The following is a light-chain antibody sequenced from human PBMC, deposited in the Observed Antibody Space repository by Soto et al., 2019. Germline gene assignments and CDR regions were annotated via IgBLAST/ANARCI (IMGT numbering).Light chain of an antibody. V-gene: IGKV1-6*01. CDR1: QGIRND. J-gene: IGKJ1*01. Sequence: IQLTQSPSSLSASVGAMVTITCRASQGIRNDLGWYQQKPGKAPKLLIYAASSLQSGVPSRFSGSASGTDFTLTISSLQPEDFATYYCLQDYSYPWTFGQGTKVDIK. CDR2: AAS. CDR3: LQDYSYPWT.